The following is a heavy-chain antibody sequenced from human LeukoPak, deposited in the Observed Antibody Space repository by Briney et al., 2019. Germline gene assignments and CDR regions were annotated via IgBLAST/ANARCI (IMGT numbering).Heavy chain of an antibody. CDR3: ARDLRYVGDIVVVTAMGQGFDP. CDR2: IYYSGST. D-gene: IGHD2-21*02. J-gene: IGHJ5*02. CDR1: GGSISSSSYY. Sequence: SETLSLTCTVSGGSISSSSYYWGWIRQPPGKGLEWIGSIYYSGSTYYNPSLKSRVTISVDTSKNQFSLKLSSVTAADTAVYYCARDLRYVGDIVVVTAMGQGFDPWGQGTLVTVSS. V-gene: IGHV4-39*07.